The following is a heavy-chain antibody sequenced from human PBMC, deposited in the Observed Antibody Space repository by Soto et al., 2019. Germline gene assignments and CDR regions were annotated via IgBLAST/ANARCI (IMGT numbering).Heavy chain of an antibody. CDR1: GYTFTSYG. CDR3: AREWRGYCSGGSCYSRWFDP. V-gene: IGHV1-18*01. CDR2: ISAYNGNT. Sequence: ASVKVSCKASGYTFTSYGISWVRQAPGQGLEWMGWISAYNGNTNYAQKLQGRVTMTTDTSTSTAYMELRSLRSDDTAVYYCAREWRGYCSGGSCYSRWFDPRGQGTLVTVSS. J-gene: IGHJ5*02. D-gene: IGHD2-15*01.